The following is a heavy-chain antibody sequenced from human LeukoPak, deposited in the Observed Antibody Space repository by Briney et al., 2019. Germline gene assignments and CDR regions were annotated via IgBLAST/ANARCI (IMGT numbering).Heavy chain of an antibody. V-gene: IGHV1-2*06. J-gene: IGHJ3*02. Sequence: ASVKVSCKTSQYTFTGYYMHWVRQAPGQGLEWMGRINPNSGGTDYAQKFQGRVTITTDESTSTAYMELSSLRSEDTAVYYCARGLVGAWNAFDIWGQGTMVTVSS. CDR3: ARGLVGAWNAFDI. CDR2: INPNSGGT. D-gene: IGHD1-26*01. CDR1: QYTFTGYY.